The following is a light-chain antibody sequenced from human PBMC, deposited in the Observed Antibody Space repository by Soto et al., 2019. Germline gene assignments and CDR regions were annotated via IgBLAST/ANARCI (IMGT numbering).Light chain of an antibody. J-gene: IGKJ5*01. CDR2: GAS. Sequence: EIVLTQSPGTLSLSPGERATLSCRAIQSVSSSYLAWYQQKPGQAPRLLIYGASSRATGIPDRFSGSGSGTDFTLTISSLEPEDLAVYYCQQRSNWPRITFGQGTRLEIK. CDR3: QQRSNWPRIT. V-gene: IGKV3D-20*02. CDR1: QSVSSSY.